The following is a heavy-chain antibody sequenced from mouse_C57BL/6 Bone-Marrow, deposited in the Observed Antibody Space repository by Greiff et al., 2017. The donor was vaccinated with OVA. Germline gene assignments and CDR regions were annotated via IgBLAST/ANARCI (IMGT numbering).Heavy chain of an antibody. CDR3: THTHAMDY. V-gene: IGHV14-4*01. CDR2: IDPENGDT. D-gene: IGHD5-1-1*01. Sequence: VQLKQSGAELVRPGASVKLSCTASGFNIKDDYMHWVKQRPEQGLEWIGWIDPENGDTEYASKFQGKATITADTSSNTAYLQLSSLTSEDTAVYYCTHTHAMDYWGQGTSVTVSS. J-gene: IGHJ4*01. CDR1: GFNIKDDY.